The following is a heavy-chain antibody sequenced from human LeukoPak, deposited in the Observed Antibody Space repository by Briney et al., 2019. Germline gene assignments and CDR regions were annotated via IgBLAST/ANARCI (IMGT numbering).Heavy chain of an antibody. D-gene: IGHD3-16*01. CDR3: AREHPRGEVDDFDY. Sequence: SETLSLTCTVSGGSISSGFYYWSWVRQPAGKGLEWIGRIYTSGSTNYNPSLKSRISISVDTSKNQFSLKLTSVTAADTAVYYCAREHPRGEVDDFDYWGQGTLVTVSS. V-gene: IGHV4-61*02. CDR1: GGSISSGFYY. J-gene: IGHJ4*02. CDR2: IYTSGST.